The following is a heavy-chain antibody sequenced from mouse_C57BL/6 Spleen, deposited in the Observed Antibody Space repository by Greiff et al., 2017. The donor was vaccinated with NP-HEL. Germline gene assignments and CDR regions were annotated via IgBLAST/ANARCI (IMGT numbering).Heavy chain of an antibody. Sequence: QVQLQQSGAELARPGASVMMSCQASGYTFTSYTMHWLKHRPGQGLQWIGFINPCSGYTKYNQQFMDKPTLTADKPSRTAYMLLSSLTSEDSTGYESASYYGSSYEFECWGQGATLTVSS. CDR2: INPCSGYT. J-gene: IGHJ2*01. V-gene: IGHV1-4*01. CDR1: GYTFTSYT. CDR3: ASYYGSSYEFEC. D-gene: IGHD1-1*01.